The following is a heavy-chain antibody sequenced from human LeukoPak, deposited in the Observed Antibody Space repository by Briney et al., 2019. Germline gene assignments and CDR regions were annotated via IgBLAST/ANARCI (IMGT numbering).Heavy chain of an antibody. D-gene: IGHD1-26*01. CDR1: GFTFSNAW. J-gene: IGHJ4*02. CDR2: IKSKTDGGTT. CDR3: TTDLFEVVGAERGGSYYVLPSSGNY. Sequence: PGGSLRLSCAASGFTFSNAWMSWVRQAPGKGREWVGRIKSKTDGGTTDYAAPVKGRFTISRDDSKNTLYLQMNSLKTEDTAVYYCTTDLFEVVGAERGGSYYVLPSSGNYWGQGTLVTVSS. V-gene: IGHV3-15*01.